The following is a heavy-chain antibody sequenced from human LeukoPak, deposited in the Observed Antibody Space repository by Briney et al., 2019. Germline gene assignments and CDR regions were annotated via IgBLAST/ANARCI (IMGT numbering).Heavy chain of an antibody. V-gene: IGHV3-23*01. Sequence: GGSLRLSCAASGFTFSSYAMTWVRQVPGKGLEWVSAISGSGGSTYYADSVKGRFTISRDNSKNTLYLQMNSLRAEDTAVYYCARGLFSGSYTFGYWGPGSRVAVPS. CDR2: ISGSGGST. CDR1: GFTFSSYA. D-gene: IGHD1-26*01. J-gene: IGHJ4*02. CDR3: ARGLFSGSYTFGY.